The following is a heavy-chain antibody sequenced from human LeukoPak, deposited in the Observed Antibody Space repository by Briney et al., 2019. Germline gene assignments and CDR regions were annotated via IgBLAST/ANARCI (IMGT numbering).Heavy chain of an antibody. CDR3: ARVRGSSGSYEYYHYMDV. J-gene: IGHJ6*03. Sequence: SETLSLTCSVSGGSISSSSYSWGWIRQPPGKGLEWIGSIYYSGSTYYNPSLKSRVTISVDTSKNQFSLKLSSVTAADTAVYYCARVRGSSGSYEYYHYMDVWGKGTTVTISS. CDR2: IYYSGST. V-gene: IGHV4-39*07. CDR1: GGSISSSSYS. D-gene: IGHD1-26*01.